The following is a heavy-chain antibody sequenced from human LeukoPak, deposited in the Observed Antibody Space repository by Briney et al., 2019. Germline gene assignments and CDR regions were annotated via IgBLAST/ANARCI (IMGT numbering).Heavy chain of an antibody. CDR2: ISGSGGST. D-gene: IGHD4-17*01. J-gene: IGHJ5*02. Sequence: RGSPRLYCAASGFTFSRYAMSWVRQAPGQGLEWVSAISGSGGSTYYADSVKGRFTISRDNSKNWLYLQMKRLRAEDTAVYYCVKDLYGDLNWFDPWGEGTLVTVSS. CDR1: GFTFSRYA. CDR3: VKDLYGDLNWFDP. V-gene: IGHV3-23*01.